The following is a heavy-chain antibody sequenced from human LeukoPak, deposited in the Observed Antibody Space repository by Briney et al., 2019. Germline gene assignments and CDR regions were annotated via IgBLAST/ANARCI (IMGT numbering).Heavy chain of an antibody. D-gene: IGHD3-22*01. V-gene: IGHV1-69*05. CDR2: IIPIFGTA. CDR1: GGTFSSYA. Sequence: SVKVSCKASGGTFSSYAISWVRQAPGQGLEWMGRIIPIFGTANYAQKFQGRVTITTDESTSTAYMELSSLRPEDTAVYYCASYDYYDSSGYYPFGYWGQGTLVTVSS. CDR3: ASYDYYDSSGYYPFGY. J-gene: IGHJ4*02.